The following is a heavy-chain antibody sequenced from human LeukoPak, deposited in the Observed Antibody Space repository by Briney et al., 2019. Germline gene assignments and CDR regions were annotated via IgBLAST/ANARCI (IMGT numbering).Heavy chain of an antibody. D-gene: IGHD6-13*01. CDR3: AAGGAPGRFDY. J-gene: IGHJ4*02. V-gene: IGHV3-7*01. CDR1: GFTFRNRW. Sequence: PGGSLRLSCAGSGFTFRNRWATWVRRAPGKGLEWVACTGQYGHDNDYVDSVRGRFTISRDFAKISLFLQMNSLRVEDTAVYYCAAGGAPGRFDYWGRGAPVTVSS. CDR2: TGQYGHDN.